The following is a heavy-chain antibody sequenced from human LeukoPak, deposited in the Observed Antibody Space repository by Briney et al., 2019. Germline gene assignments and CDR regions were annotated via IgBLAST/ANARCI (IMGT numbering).Heavy chain of an antibody. CDR3: AKSEYGMDV. CDR1: GFTFSSYA. J-gene: IGHJ6*02. CDR2: ISYDGSNK. Sequence: PGGSLRLPCAASGFTFSSYAMHWVRQAPGKGLEWVAVISYDGSNKYYADSVKGRFTISRDNSKNTLYLQMNSLRAEDTAVYYCAKSEYGMDVWGQGTTVTVSS. V-gene: IGHV3-30-3*02.